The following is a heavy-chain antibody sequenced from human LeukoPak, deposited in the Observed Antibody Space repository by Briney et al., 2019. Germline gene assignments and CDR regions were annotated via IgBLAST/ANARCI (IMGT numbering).Heavy chain of an antibody. Sequence: ASVKVSCKASGYTFTSYGISWVRQAPGQGLEWMGWINAGNGNTKYSQKFQGRVTITRDTSASTAYMELSSLRSEDTAVYYCASSGGRYFSADYWGQGTLVTVSS. CDR2: INAGNGNT. J-gene: IGHJ4*02. CDR3: ASSGGRYFSADY. D-gene: IGHD3-9*01. CDR1: GYTFTSYG. V-gene: IGHV1-3*01.